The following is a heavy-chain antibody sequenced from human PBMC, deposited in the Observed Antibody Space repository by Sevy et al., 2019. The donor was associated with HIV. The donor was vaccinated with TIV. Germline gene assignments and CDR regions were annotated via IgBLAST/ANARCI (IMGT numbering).Heavy chain of an antibody. J-gene: IGHJ6*02. CDR2: ISSSSSYI. V-gene: IGHV3-21*01. D-gene: IGHD5-18*01. CDR1: GFTFSSYS. CDR3: AREGGGYSYGSKAAGMDV. Sequence: GESLKISCAASGFTFSSYSMNWVRQAPGKGLEWVSSISSSSSYIYYADSVKGRFTISRDNAKNSLYLQMNSLRAEDTAVYYCAREGGGYSYGSKAAGMDVWGQGTTVTVSS.